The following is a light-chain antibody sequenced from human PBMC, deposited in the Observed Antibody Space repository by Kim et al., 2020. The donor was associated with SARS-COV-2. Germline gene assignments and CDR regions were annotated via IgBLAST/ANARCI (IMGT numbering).Light chain of an antibody. CDR2: GAS. J-gene: IGKJ2*02. CDR1: QSVSNN. V-gene: IGKV3-15*01. CDR3: HQYNDWPPGGT. Sequence: EIVMTQSPAALSVSPGERATLSCRASQSVSNNLAWYQLKPGQAPRLLIYGASTRATGTPARFSASGSGTDFTLTVSSLQSEDFAVYYCHQYNDWPPGGTFGQGTKLEIK.